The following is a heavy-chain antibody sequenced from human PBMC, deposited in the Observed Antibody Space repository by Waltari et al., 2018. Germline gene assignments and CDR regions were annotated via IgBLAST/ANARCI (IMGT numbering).Heavy chain of an antibody. CDR3: ARQGGAAAGPTEFDY. CDR1: GYSFTRYW. D-gene: IGHD6-13*01. V-gene: IGHV5-51*01. J-gene: IGHJ4*02. Sequence: EVQLVQSGAEVKKPGESLQISCQGSGYSFTRYWIGWVRQMPGKGLEWMGIIYPGDSDTRYSPSFQGQVTISADKSISTAYLQWSSLKASDTAMYYCARQGGAAAGPTEFDYWGQGTLVTVSS. CDR2: IYPGDSDT.